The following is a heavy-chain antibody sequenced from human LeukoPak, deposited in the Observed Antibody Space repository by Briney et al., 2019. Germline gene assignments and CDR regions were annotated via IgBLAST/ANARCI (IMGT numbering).Heavy chain of an antibody. Sequence: SETLSLTCTVSGGSISGHHWSWIRQPPGKGLEWIGNIFYSGSTNYNPSLESRVTMAVDTSRNQFSLKLNSVTASDTAVYYCARYYYDSSGYYYKHYWGQGTPVTVSS. V-gene: IGHV4-59*08. CDR2: IFYSGST. CDR1: GGSISGHH. D-gene: IGHD3-22*01. CDR3: ARYYYDSSGYYYKHY. J-gene: IGHJ4*02.